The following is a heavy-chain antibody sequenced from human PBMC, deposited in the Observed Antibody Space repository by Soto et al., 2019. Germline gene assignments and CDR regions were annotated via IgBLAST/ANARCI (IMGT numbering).Heavy chain of an antibody. CDR1: GYTFFKYF. V-gene: IGHV1-46*01. CDR2: INPSRGSA. Sequence: GASVKVSCKASGYTFFKYFIHWVLQAPGRGLEWIGIINPSRGSATYGPIFQGRVSLTTDMPTSTVYMELSSLRSEDTAIYYCARPLIGNTIDLWGQGTSVTVSS. D-gene: IGHD1-7*01. CDR3: ARPLIGNTIDL. J-gene: IGHJ3*01.